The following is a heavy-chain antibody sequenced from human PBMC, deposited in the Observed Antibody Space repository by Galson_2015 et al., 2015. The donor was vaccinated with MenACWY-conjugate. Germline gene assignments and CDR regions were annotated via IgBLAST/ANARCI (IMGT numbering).Heavy chain of an antibody. Sequence: CAISGDSVSSNSAAWTWIRQSPSRGLEWLGRIYYRSRWHNDYAVSVKSRITINPDTSRNQLSLQLSSVTPEDTAVYYCARGVTRTSGTINWYFDFWGRGTLVTVSS. CDR1: GDSVSSNSAA. CDR2: IYYRSRWHN. V-gene: IGHV6-1*01. CDR3: ARGVTRTSGTINWYFDF. J-gene: IGHJ2*01. D-gene: IGHD6-13*01.